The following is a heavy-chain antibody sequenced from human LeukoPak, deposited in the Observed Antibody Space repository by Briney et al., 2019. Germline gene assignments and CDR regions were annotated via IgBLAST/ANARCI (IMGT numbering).Heavy chain of an antibody. V-gene: IGHV1-69*13. CDR3: ARESRKKYGSGSPGWFDP. D-gene: IGHD3-10*01. CDR2: IIPIFGTA. CDR1: GGTFSSYA. J-gene: IGHJ5*02. Sequence: SVKVSCKASGGTFSSYAISWVRQAPGQGLEWMGGIIPIFGTANYAQKFQGRVTITADESTSTAYMELSSLRSEDTAVYYCARESRKKYGSGSPGWFDPWGQGTLVTVSS.